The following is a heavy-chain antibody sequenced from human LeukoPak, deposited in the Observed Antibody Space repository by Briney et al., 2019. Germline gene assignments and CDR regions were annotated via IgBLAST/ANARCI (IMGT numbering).Heavy chain of an antibody. Sequence: PSETLSLTCTVSGGSISSYYWSWIRQPAGKGLEWIGRIYTSGSTNYNPSLKSRVTMSVDTSKNQFSLKLSSVTAADTAVYYCARGRERFLEWSPFDYWGQGTLVTVSS. J-gene: IGHJ4*02. V-gene: IGHV4-4*07. CDR2: IYTSGST. CDR3: ARGRERFLEWSPFDY. D-gene: IGHD3-3*01. CDR1: GGSISSYY.